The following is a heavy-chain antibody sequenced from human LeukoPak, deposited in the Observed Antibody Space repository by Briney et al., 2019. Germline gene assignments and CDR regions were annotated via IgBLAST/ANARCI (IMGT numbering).Heavy chain of an antibody. J-gene: IGHJ4*02. D-gene: IGHD2-15*01. Sequence: SETLSLTCTVSGYSISSGYYWGWIRQPPGKGLEWIGSIYNSGSTYYNPSLKSRVTISVDTSKNQFSLKLSSVTAADTAMYYCASHYLVAARPYFDYWGQGTLVTVSS. V-gene: IGHV4-38-2*02. CDR3: ASHYLVAARPYFDY. CDR2: IYNSGST. CDR1: GYSISSGYY.